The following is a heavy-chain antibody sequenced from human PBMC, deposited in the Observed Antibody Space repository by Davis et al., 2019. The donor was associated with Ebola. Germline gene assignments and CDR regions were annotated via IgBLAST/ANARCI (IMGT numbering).Heavy chain of an antibody. CDR3: ARAFGYHYDSSGYSYYSDYMDV. Sequence: MPSETLSLTCTVSGGSISSYHWTWIRQPPGKGLEWIGYIYYSGNTNYNPSLKSRVTISVDTSKNQFSLKLSSVTAADTAMHFCARAFGYHYDSSGYSYYSDYMDVWGKGTTVTVSS. CDR1: GGSISSYH. J-gene: IGHJ6*03. D-gene: IGHD3-22*01. V-gene: IGHV4-59*01. CDR2: IYYSGNT.